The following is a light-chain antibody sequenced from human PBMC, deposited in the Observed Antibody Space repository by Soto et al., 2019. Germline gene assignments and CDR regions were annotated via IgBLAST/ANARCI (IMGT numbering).Light chain of an antibody. CDR2: EVS. J-gene: IGLJ2*01. CDR3: SSYAGPGV. V-gene: IGLV2-8*01. Sequence: QSALTQPPSASGSPGQSVTISCTGTSSDVGGYNYVSWYQQHPGKAPKLMIYEVSKRPSGVPDRFSGSKSGNTASLTVSGLQAEDEADYYCSSYAGPGVFGGGTQLTVL. CDR1: SSDVGGYNY.